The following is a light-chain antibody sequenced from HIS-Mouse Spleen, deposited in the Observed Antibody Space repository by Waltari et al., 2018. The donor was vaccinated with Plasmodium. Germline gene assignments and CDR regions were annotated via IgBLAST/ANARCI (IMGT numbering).Light chain of an antibody. CDR1: KLGDKY. V-gene: IGLV3-1*01. CDR2: QDS. CDR3: QAWDSSTACV. Sequence: SYELTQPPSVSVSPGQPASIPCSGDKLGDKYACCYQQKPGQSPLMVIYQDSKRPSGIPERFSGSNSGNTATLTISGTQAMDEADYYCQAWDSSTACVFGTGTKVTVL. J-gene: IGLJ1*01.